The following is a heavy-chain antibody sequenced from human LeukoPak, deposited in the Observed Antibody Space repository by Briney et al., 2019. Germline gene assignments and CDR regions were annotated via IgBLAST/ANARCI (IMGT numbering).Heavy chain of an antibody. J-gene: IGHJ4*02. CDR3: AKDGSGWSYFDY. V-gene: IGHV3-30*18. CDR1: GFSFSAYG. Sequence: GGSLRLSCAASGFSFSAYGMHWVRQAPGKGLEWVAIISNDGSNRHYTDSVKGRFTISGDKSKNTLYLQMNSLRTEDTAVYYCAKDGSGWSYFDYWGQGALVTVSS. CDR2: ISNDGSNR. D-gene: IGHD6-19*01.